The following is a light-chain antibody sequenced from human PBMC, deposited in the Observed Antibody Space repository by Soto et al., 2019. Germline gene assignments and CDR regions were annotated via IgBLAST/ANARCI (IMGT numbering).Light chain of an antibody. V-gene: IGKV3-20*01. J-gene: IGKJ1*01. CDR3: QQYGSPRT. CDR2: GAS. CDR1: QSVRSN. Sequence: ELLMTQSPATLSASPGERATLSCRASQSVRSNLAWYKQKPGQAPRLLIYGASSRATGIPDSFSGSGSGTEFTLTISRLEPEDSAVYYCQQYGSPRTYGQGTKVDIK.